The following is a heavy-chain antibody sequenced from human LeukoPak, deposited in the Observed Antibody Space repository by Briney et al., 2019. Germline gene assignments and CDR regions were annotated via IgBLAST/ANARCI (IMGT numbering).Heavy chain of an antibody. V-gene: IGHV3-30-3*01. J-gene: IGHJ4*02. D-gene: IGHD6-13*01. CDR3: GYSSSWYYFDY. Sequence: PGGSLRLSCAASGFTFSSYAMHWVRQAPGKGLEWVAVISYDGSNKYYADSVKGRFTISRDNSKNTLYLQMNSLRAEDTAVYYCGYSSSWYYFDYWGQGTLVTVSS. CDR2: ISYDGSNK. CDR1: GFTFSSYA.